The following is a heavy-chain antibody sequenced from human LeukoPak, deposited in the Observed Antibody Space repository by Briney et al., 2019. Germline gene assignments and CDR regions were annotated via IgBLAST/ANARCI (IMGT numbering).Heavy chain of an antibody. D-gene: IGHD3-22*01. J-gene: IGHJ4*02. Sequence: SETLSLTCTASGYSISSGYYWGWIRPPPGKGLEWIGSIYHSGSTYYNPSLKSRVTISVDTSKNQFSLKLSSVTAADTAVYYCARLMSSSGYSGYFDYWGQGTLVTVSS. CDR1: GYSISSGYY. CDR3: ARLMSSSGYSGYFDY. V-gene: IGHV4-38-2*02. CDR2: IYHSGST.